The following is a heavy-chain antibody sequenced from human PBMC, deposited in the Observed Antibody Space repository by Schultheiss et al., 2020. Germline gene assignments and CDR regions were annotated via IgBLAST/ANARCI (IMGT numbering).Heavy chain of an antibody. V-gene: IGHV4-61*02. J-gene: IGHJ5*02. CDR3: ARQPTLTAYKWFDP. CDR1: GGSISSGDYY. D-gene: IGHD1-14*01. Sequence: SQTLSLTCTVSGGSISSGDYYWSWNRQPPGKGLEWIGRIYTSGSTNYNPSLKSRVTMSVDTSKNQFSLKLSSVTAADAGVYYCARQPTLTAYKWFDPWGQGTLVTVSS. CDR2: IYTSGST.